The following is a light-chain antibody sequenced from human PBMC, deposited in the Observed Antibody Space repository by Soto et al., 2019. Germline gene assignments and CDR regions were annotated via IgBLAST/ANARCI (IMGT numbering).Light chain of an antibody. Sequence: EIVMTQSPATLSVSPGERASLSCSASQSVSSNLAWYQQKPGQAPRLLIYGASTRATDVPARFSGSGSGTDFTLTISSLEPEDFAVYYCHQRQYWPPITFGQGTRLEIK. J-gene: IGKJ5*01. V-gene: IGKV3-15*01. CDR2: GAS. CDR1: QSVSSN. CDR3: HQRQYWPPIT.